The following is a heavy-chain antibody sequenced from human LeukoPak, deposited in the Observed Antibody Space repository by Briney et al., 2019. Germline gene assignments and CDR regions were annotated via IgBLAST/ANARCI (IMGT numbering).Heavy chain of an antibody. V-gene: IGHV3-30*02. J-gene: IGHJ6*03. CDR2: LRFDGSDK. D-gene: IGHD3-3*01. CDR3: AKVNYDFWSGYSYYYYMDV. Sequence: GGSLRLSCAASGFTFSNCGMHWVRQAPGKGLEWVAFLRFDGSDKYYADSVKGRFTISRDNSKNTLYLQMNSLRAEDTAVYYCAKVNYDFWSGYSYYYYMDVWGKGTTVTVPS. CDR1: GFTFSNCG.